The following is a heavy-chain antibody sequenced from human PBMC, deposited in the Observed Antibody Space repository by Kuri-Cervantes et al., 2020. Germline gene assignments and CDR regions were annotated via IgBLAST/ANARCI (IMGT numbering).Heavy chain of an antibody. D-gene: IGHD5-12*01. CDR2: IYYSGST. Sequence: SETLSLTCTVSGGSVSSGSYYWCWIRQPPGKGLEWIGYIYYSGSTNYNPSLKSRVTISVDTSKNQFSLKLSSVTAADTAVYYCAREGGYSGYGYFDYWGQGTLVTVSS. V-gene: IGHV4-61*01. CDR3: AREGGYSGYGYFDY. J-gene: IGHJ4*02. CDR1: GGSVSSGSYY.